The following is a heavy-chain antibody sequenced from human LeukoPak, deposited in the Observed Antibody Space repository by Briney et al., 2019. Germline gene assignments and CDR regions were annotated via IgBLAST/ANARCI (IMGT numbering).Heavy chain of an antibody. V-gene: IGHV3-11*04. J-gene: IGHJ6*03. CDR3: ARVRSDYSRWAIYYYYYMDV. Sequence: SGGSLRLSCAASGFSFGDYYMSWIRQAPGKGLEWVSYINSSGTTIYYADSVKGRFTISRDNAKNSLYLQMNTLRAEDTAVYYCARVRSDYSRWAIYYYYYMDVWGKGTTVTVSS. D-gene: IGHD4-11*01. CDR2: INSSGTTI. CDR1: GFSFGDYY.